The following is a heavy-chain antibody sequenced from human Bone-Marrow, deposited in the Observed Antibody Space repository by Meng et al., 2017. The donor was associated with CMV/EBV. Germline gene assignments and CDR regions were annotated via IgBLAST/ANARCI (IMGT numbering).Heavy chain of an antibody. CDR2: ITGSGANT. CDR1: GFTFSNYG. Sequence: ASGFTFSNYGMSWVRQAAGKGLEWVSSITGSGANTYYADSVKGRFSISRDNSKNTWSLQMNSLRAEDTALYYCRGNILVVPAARFDPWGQGTLVTVSS. D-gene: IGHD2-2*01. V-gene: IGHV3-23*01. J-gene: IGHJ5*02. CDR3: RGNILVVPAARFDP.